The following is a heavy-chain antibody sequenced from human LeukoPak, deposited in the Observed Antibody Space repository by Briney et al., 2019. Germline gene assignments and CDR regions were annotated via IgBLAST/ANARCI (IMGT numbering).Heavy chain of an antibody. Sequence: GGSLRLSCAASGFTFSSYAMSWVRQAPGKGLEWVSAISGSGGSTYYADSVKGRFTISRDNAKNSLYLQMNSLRAEDTAVYYCARALRAVAGMGYWGQGTLVTVSS. CDR1: GFTFSSYA. CDR2: ISGSGGST. D-gene: IGHD6-19*01. V-gene: IGHV3-23*01. CDR3: ARALRAVAGMGY. J-gene: IGHJ4*02.